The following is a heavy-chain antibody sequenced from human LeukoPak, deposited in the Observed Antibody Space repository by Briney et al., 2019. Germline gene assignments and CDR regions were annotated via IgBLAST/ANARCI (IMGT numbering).Heavy chain of an antibody. CDR2: INPSGGST. D-gene: IGHD6-6*01. J-gene: IGHJ5*02. V-gene: IGHV1-46*03. CDR1: GYTFTSYY. Sequence: WDTVTVSCKASGYTFTSYYMHCMRQAPGQGLEWMGLINPSGGSTSYAQKFQGRVTMTRDTSTSTVYMELSSLRSEDTAVYYCARYRRDSSSQNWFDPWGQGTLVTVSS. CDR3: ARYRRDSSSQNWFDP.